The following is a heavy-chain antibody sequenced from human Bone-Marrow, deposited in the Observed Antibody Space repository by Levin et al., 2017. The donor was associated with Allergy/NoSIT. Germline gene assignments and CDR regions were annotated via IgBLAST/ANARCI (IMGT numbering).Heavy chain of an antibody. Sequence: GGSLRLSCAASGFTFNDYTMTWVRQAPGKGLEWVSSISRGSDYLYYADSLKGRFTISRDNAQNSLYLQVNSLRAEDTAVYYCARIRGDSGSDFYYYYYMDVWGIGTTVTVSS. V-gene: IGHV3-21*01. CDR2: ISRGSDYL. CDR3: ARIRGDSGSDFYYYYYMDV. J-gene: IGHJ6*03. CDR1: GFTFNDYT. D-gene: IGHD5-12*01.